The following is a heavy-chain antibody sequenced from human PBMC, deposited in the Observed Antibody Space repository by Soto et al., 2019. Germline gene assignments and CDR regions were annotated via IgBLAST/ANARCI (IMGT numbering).Heavy chain of an antibody. CDR1: GFTFSSYG. CDR3: ARDPQYGDNRPSFFDY. CDR2: IWYDGSNK. Sequence: QVQLVESGGGVVQPGRSLRLSCAASGFTFSSYGMHWVRQAPGKGLEWVAVIWYDGSNKYYADSVKGRFTISRDNSKNTLYLQMTSLRAEDTAVYYCARDPQYGDNRPSFFDYWGQGTLVTVSS. J-gene: IGHJ4*02. V-gene: IGHV3-33*01. D-gene: IGHD4-17*01.